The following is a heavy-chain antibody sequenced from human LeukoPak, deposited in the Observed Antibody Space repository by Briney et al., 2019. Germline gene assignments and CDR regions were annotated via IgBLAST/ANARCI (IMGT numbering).Heavy chain of an antibody. CDR3: ARDRAQWAAAGDAFDI. V-gene: IGHV4-59*01. CDR2: IYYSGST. D-gene: IGHD6-13*01. J-gene: IGHJ3*02. CDR1: GGSISTYS. Sequence: SETLSLTCTVSGGSISTYSWTWIRQPPGKGLEWIGNIYYSGSTNYNPSLKSRVTISIDTSKNQFSLKVSSVTAADTAVYYCARDRAQWAAAGDAFDIWGQGTMVTVSS.